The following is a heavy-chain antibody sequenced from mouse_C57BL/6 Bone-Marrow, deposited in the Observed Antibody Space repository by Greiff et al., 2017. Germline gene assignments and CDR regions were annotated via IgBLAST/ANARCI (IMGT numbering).Heavy chain of an antibody. CDR2: INPSSGYT. J-gene: IGHJ1*03. Sequence: QVQLQQSGAELAKPGASVKLSCKASGYTFTSYWMHWVKQRPGQGLEWIGYINPSSGYTKYNQKFKDKATLPADKSSSTAYMQLSSLTYEDSAVYYGARSDYYGSSYDWYFYVWGTGTTVTVSS. D-gene: IGHD1-1*01. V-gene: IGHV1-7*01. CDR1: GYTFTSYW. CDR3: ARSDYYGSSYDWYFYV.